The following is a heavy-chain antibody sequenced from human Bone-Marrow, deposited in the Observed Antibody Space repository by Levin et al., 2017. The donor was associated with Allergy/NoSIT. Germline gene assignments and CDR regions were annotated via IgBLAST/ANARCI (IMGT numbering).Heavy chain of an antibody. Sequence: PSETLSLTCTVSGASVSSGSNYWSWIRQSPGKGLEWIGCIDYSGSTKYNPSLRSRVTISADTSKNQFSLTLHSVTAADTAVYYCARDFDYYYYMDVWGKGTTVTVSS. V-gene: IGHV4-61*01. CDR3: ARDFDYYYYMDV. CDR1: GASVSSGSNY. J-gene: IGHJ6*03. CDR2: IDYSGST.